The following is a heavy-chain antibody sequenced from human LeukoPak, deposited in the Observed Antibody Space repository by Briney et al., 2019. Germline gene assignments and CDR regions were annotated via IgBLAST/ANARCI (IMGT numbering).Heavy chain of an antibody. CDR2: IYYSGST. Sequence: SETLSLTCTVSGGSISSGDYYWSWIRQPPGKGLEWIGSIYYSGSTYYNPSLKSRVTISVDTSKNQFSLKLSSVTAADTAVYYCARSNTITMVRGVFDYWGQGTLVTVSS. D-gene: IGHD3-10*01. V-gene: IGHV4-39*01. J-gene: IGHJ4*02. CDR1: GGSISSGDYY. CDR3: ARSNTITMVRGVFDY.